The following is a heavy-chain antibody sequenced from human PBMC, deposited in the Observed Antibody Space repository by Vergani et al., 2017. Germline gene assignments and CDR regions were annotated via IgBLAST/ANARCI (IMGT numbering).Heavy chain of an antibody. Sequence: QVQLVQSGAEVKKPGASVKVSCKASGYTFTSYYMHWVRQAPGQGLEWMGIINPSGGSTSYAQKFQGRVTMTRDTSTSTVYMELSSLRSEDTAVYYCARARMGDFWSGYSDYYYMDVWGKGTTVTVSS. CDR1: GYTFTSYY. J-gene: IGHJ6*03. V-gene: IGHV1-46*03. CDR2: INPSGGST. D-gene: IGHD3-3*01. CDR3: ARARMGDFWSGYSDYYYMDV.